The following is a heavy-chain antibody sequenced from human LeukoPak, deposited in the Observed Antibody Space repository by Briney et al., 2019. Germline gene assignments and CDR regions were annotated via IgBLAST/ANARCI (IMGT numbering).Heavy chain of an antibody. CDR1: GFTFSGSA. Sequence: GGSLKLSCAASGFTFSGSAMHWVRQASGKGLEWVGRIRSKANSYATACAASVKGRFTISRDDSKNTAYLQMNSLKTEDTAVYYCTSLVEMATIRDYWGQGTLVTVSS. CDR3: TSLVEMATIRDY. CDR2: IRSKANSYAT. V-gene: IGHV3-73*01. D-gene: IGHD5-24*01. J-gene: IGHJ4*02.